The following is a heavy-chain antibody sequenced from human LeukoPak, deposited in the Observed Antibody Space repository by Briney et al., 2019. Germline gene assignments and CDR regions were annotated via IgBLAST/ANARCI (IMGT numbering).Heavy chain of an antibody. J-gene: IGHJ4*02. V-gene: IGHV3-11*01. CDR2: ISSSGSTI. CDR3: ARRASSSWLLDY. Sequence: PGGSLRLSCAASGFTFSDYYMSWIRQAPGKGLEWVSYISSSGSTIYYADSVKGRFTISRDNSKNTLYLQMNSLRAEDTAVYYCARRASSSWLLDYWGQGTLVTVSS. D-gene: IGHD6-13*01. CDR1: GFTFSDYY.